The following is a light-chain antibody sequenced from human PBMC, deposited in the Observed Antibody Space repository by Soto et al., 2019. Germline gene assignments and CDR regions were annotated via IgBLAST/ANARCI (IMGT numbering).Light chain of an antibody. Sequence: DVQMTQSPSSVSASVGVRVTMTWRASQGISSWSAWYEQKPGKAPKPLIYAASSVQSEVPPRFSGSGSGTDFTRTISSLQPEDFATFYCQHANTFPFTFGPGNKVDIK. V-gene: IGKV1-12*01. CDR2: AAS. CDR1: QGISSW. J-gene: IGKJ3*01. CDR3: QHANTFPFT.